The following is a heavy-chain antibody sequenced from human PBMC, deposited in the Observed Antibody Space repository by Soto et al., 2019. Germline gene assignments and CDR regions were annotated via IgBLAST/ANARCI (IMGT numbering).Heavy chain of an antibody. CDR3: VKYYYDSSGYYGLNAFDI. J-gene: IGHJ3*02. CDR2: ISSNGDST. V-gene: IGHV3-64D*06. CDR1: RFTFSSYA. D-gene: IGHD3-22*01. Sequence: GVLRLSCLASRFTFSSYAMHWVLQAPGKGLEYVSSISSNGDSTYYADSVKGRFTISRDNSKNTMYLQMSSLRAEDTAVYYCVKYYYDSSGYYGLNAFDIWGQGTMVTVSS.